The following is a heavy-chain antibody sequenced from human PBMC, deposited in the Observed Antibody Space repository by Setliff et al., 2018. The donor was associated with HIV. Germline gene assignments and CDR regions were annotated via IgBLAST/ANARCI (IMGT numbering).Heavy chain of an antibody. CDR3: ARAAAYYNFWSGYHPHAFDI. CDR1: GFTLSTYG. Sequence: HPGGSLRLSCAASGFTLSTYGMYWVRQAPGKGLEWVAVILYDESDKYYADSVKGRFTISRDNSKNTVYLQMNSLRLDDTAVYYCARAAAYYNFWSGYHPHAFDIWGQGTMVTVSS. J-gene: IGHJ3*02. V-gene: IGHV3-30*03. D-gene: IGHD3-3*01. CDR2: ILYDESDK.